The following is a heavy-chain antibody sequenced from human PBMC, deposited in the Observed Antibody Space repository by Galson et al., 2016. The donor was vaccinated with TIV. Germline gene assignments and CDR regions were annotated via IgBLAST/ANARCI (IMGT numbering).Heavy chain of an antibody. J-gene: IGHJ4*02. CDR2: ISWKGYYI. D-gene: IGHD3-10*01. V-gene: IGHV3-9*01. CDR3: VKGDYHGSGGYCDY. Sequence: SLRLSCAASGFSFEDYAMHWVRQTPGKGLEWVSVISWKGYYINYAGSVKGRFTMSRDNAKNSLYLQMNSLRPEDTAFYYCVKGDYHGSGGYCDYWGRGTLVTVSS. CDR1: GFSFEDYA.